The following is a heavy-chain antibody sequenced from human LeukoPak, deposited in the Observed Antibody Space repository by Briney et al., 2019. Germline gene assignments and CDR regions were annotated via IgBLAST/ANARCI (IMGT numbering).Heavy chain of an antibody. CDR3: ARGGNLRFLEWLPPWWFDP. CDR2: ISSSSYI. J-gene: IGHJ5*02. V-gene: IGHV3-21*01. Sequence: GGSLRLSCAASGFTFSSYSMNWVRQAPGKGLEWVSSISSSSYIYYADSVKGRFTISRDNAKNSLYLQMNSLRAEDTAVYYCARGGNLRFLEWLPPWWFDPWGQGTLVTVSS. D-gene: IGHD3-3*01. CDR1: GFTFSSYS.